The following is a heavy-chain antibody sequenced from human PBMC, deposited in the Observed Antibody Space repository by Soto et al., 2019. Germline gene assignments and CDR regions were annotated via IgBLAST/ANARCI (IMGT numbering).Heavy chain of an antibody. V-gene: IGHV1-69*13. J-gene: IGHJ4*02. CDR1: GGTFSSYA. CDR3: ARDRTLSSITMVPGYLDY. D-gene: IGHD3-10*01. CDR2: IIPIFGTA. Sequence: SSVKVSCNASGGTFSSYAISWVRQAPGQGLEWMGGIIPIFGTANDAQKFQGRVTITADESTSTAYMELSSLRSEDTAAYYCARDRTLSSITMVPGYLDYWGQGTLVTVSS.